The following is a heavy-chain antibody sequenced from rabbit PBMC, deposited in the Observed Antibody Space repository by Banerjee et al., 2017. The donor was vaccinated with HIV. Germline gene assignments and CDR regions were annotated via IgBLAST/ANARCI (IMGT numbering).Heavy chain of an antibody. Sequence: QEQLEESGGDLVKPEGSLTLTCTASGFSFSNKYVMCWVRQAPGKGLEWIACINTSSGNTVYASWAKGRFTISKTSSTTVTLEMTSLTAADTATYFCASSVGYNYASFGLWGQGTLVTVS. CDR2: INTSSGNT. CDR1: GFSFSNKYV. V-gene: IGHV1S45*01. CDR3: ASSVGYNYASFGL. D-gene: IGHD6-1*01. J-gene: IGHJ3*01.